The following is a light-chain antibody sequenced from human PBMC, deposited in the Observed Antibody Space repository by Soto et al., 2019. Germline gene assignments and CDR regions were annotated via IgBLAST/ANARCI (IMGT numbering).Light chain of an antibody. V-gene: IGKV3-20*01. CDR3: QQYNNWPPEWT. CDR2: GAS. CDR1: QSVSNNY. Sequence: ESVLTRSPGTLSLSQGKRATLSCRASQSVSNNYLAWYQQKPGQAPRLLIYGASNRATGIPDRFSGSGSGTDFTLIISSLQSEDFAVYYCQQYNNWPPEWTFGQGTKVDIK. J-gene: IGKJ1*01.